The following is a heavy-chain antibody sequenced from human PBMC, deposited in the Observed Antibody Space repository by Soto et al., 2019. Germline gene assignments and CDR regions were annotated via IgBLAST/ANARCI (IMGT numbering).Heavy chain of an antibody. CDR2: ISYDGSNK. J-gene: IGHJ4*01. V-gene: IGHV3-30*18. CDR1: GGKSGDYG. D-gene: IGHD1-26*01. Sequence: AGGSMRVWWGAAGGKSGDYGGHWVSKEKGKGLEWVAVISYDGSNKYYADSVKGRFTISRDNSKNTLYLQMNSLRAEDTAVYFCAKDSRTSNSGTYYFEYWRHGTPVTVSS. CDR3: AKDSRTSNSGTYYFEY.